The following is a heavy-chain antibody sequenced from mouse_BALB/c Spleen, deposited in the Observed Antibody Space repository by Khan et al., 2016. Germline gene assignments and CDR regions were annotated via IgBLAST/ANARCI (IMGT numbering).Heavy chain of an antibody. V-gene: IGHV1-4*02. CDR2: INPMSGYT. CDR1: GYTFTDYT. Sequence: QVQLKESAAELARPGASVKMSCKASGYTFTDYTMHWVKQRPGQGLEWIGYINPMSGYTEYHQKFNDKTILTADKSSTTAYMQLSRLTSEDSAVYYCARGRHFDNWGQGTTLTVSS. CDR3: ARGRHFDN. J-gene: IGHJ2*01.